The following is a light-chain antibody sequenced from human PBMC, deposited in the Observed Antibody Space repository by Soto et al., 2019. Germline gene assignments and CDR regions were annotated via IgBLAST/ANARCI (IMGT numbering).Light chain of an antibody. Sequence: EILLTQSPGTLSLSPGERATLSCRASQTVSSNYLVWYQQKPGRAPRLLIFRASNRAAGIPDRFSGSGSGTEFTLTISRLEPEDFAVYYCQQHGGSPWTLGQGTKVDIK. CDR2: RAS. CDR3: QQHGGSPWT. CDR1: QTVSSNY. J-gene: IGKJ1*01. V-gene: IGKV3-20*01.